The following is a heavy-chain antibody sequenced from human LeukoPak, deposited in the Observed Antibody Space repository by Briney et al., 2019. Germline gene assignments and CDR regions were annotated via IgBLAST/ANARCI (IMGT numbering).Heavy chain of an antibody. D-gene: IGHD5-12*01. CDR2: ISSNSDNT. J-gene: IGHJ6*02. CDR3: ARSATNRDISASESDYYYYGMDV. CDR1: GYAFTSYG. Sequence: ASVKVSCKATGYAFTSYGISWVRQAPGQGLEWMGWISSNSDNTNYAQKLQGRVTMTTDTSTSTAYMELRSLRSDDTAVYYCARSATNRDISASESDYYYYGMDVWGQGTTVTVSS. V-gene: IGHV1-18*01.